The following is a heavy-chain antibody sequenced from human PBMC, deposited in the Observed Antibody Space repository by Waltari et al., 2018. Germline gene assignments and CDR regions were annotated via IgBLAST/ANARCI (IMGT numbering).Heavy chain of an antibody. CDR3: ARESRPQLVSYFDY. D-gene: IGHD6-13*01. CDR2: FNPTTGGI. V-gene: IGHV1-2*02. Sequence: QVQLVQSGAEVKKSGDSVKVSCKASGYTSTDYYIHWVRQAPGKGLKWVGWFNPTTGGINDAQNSQVRVTMTRDMSISAAYMELSILRSDDTAMYYCARESRPQLVSYFDYWGQGTLVTVSS. J-gene: IGHJ4*02. CDR1: GYTSTDYY.